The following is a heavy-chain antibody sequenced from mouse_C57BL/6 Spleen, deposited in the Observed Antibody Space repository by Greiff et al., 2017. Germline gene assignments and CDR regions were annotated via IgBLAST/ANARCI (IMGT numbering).Heavy chain of an antibody. Sequence: QVQLQQPGAELVRPGSSVKLSCKASGYTFTSYWMHWVKQRPIQGLEWIGNIDPSDSETHYNQKFKDKATLTGDKSSSTAYMQLSSLTSEDTAVYYCARGAGITTYYAMDYWGQGTSVTVSS. CDR3: ARGAGITTYYAMDY. V-gene: IGHV1-52*01. D-gene: IGHD1-1*01. CDR1: GYTFTSYW. J-gene: IGHJ4*01. CDR2: IDPSDSET.